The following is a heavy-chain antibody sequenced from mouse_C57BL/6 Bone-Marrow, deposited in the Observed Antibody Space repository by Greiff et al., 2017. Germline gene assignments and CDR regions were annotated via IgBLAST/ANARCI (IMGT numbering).Heavy chain of an antibody. D-gene: IGHD1-1*01. CDR2: INPNYGTT. J-gene: IGHJ4*01. CDR3: ARENYYGSSDRADYYAMDY. CDR1: GYSFTDYN. Sequence: VQLQQSGPELVKPGASVKISCKASGYSFTDYNMNWVKQSNGKSLEWIGVINPNYGTTSYNQKFKGKATLTVDQSSSTAYMQLNSLTSEDSAVYYCARENYYGSSDRADYYAMDYWGQGTSVTVSS. V-gene: IGHV1-39*01.